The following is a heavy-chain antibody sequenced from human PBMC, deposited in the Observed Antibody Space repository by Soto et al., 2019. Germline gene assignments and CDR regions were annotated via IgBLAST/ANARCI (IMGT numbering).Heavy chain of an antibody. J-gene: IGHJ4*02. CDR1: GFTFTSSA. V-gene: IGHV1-58*01. CDR3: TTAPGVATQIPY. Sequence: ASVKVSCKASGFTFTSSAVQWVRQARGQRLEWIGWIVVGSGNTNYAQKFQERVTITRDMSTSTAYMELSSLRSEDTAVYYCTTAPGVATQIPYWGQGPPVTVSS. CDR2: IVVGSGNT. D-gene: IGHD5-12*01.